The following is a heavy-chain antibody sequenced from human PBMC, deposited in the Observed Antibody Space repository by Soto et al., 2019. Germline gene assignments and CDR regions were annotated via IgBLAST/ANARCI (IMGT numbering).Heavy chain of an antibody. J-gene: IGHJ3*01. CDR3: ARGDRGAFDL. CDR1: GFTISYYC. V-gene: IGHV3-74*01. Sequence: EVQLVESRGGLVQPGESLRLSCAASGFTISYYCMHWVRQAPGKGLVWVSRIHSDGSSTTYADSVKGRFTISRDNARNTLYLQMNSLRAEDTAVYYCARGDRGAFDLWGQGTVVTVSS. D-gene: IGHD1-26*01. CDR2: IHSDGSST.